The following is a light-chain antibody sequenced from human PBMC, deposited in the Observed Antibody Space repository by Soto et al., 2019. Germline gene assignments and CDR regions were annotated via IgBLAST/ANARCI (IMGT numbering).Light chain of an antibody. CDR1: SSDIGRYYY. Sequence: QSALTQPASVSGSPGQSITISCTGTSSDIGRYYYVSWYQQHPGQAPKFLIYEVNYRPSWVSHRFSGSKSGNTPSLTISGLQAEYEADYNCGSYTTDSTWVFGGGTNLTVL. CDR3: GSYTTDSTWV. V-gene: IGLV2-14*01. CDR2: EVN. J-gene: IGLJ3*02.